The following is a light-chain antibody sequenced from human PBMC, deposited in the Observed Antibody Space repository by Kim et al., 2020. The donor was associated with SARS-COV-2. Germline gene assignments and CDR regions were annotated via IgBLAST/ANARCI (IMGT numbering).Light chain of an antibody. Sequence: APGKTARITCGGNNIGSKSVHWYQQKPGQAPVLVIYYDSDRPSGIPERFSGSNSGNTATLTISRVEAGDVADYYCQVWDSSSDHWVFGGGTQLTVL. CDR1: NIGSKS. CDR3: QVWDSSSDHWV. J-gene: IGLJ3*02. V-gene: IGLV3-21*04. CDR2: YDS.